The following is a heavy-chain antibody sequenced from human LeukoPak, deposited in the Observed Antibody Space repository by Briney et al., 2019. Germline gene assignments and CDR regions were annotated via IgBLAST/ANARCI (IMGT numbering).Heavy chain of an antibody. V-gene: IGHV3-21*01. J-gene: IGHJ6*03. D-gene: IGHD5-18*01. CDR2: ISSSSSYI. Sequence: KAGGSLRLSCAASGFTFSSYSMNWVRQAPGKGLEWVSSISSSSSYIYYADSVKGRFTISRDNAKNSLYLQMNSLRAEDTAVYYCARDSRGYSYGQTKKNYYYYMDVWGKGTTVTVSS. CDR3: ARDSRGYSYGQTKKNYYYYMDV. CDR1: GFTFSSYS.